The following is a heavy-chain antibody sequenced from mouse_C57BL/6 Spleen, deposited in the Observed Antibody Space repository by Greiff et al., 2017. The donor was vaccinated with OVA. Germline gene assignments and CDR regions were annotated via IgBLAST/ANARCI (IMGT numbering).Heavy chain of an antibody. CDR2: IYPGDGDT. CDR3: ARQGDSSGY. V-gene: IGHV1-82*01. CDR1: GYAFSSSW. D-gene: IGHD3-2*02. J-gene: IGHJ2*01. Sequence: VKLQESGPELVKPGASVKISCKASGYAFSSSWMNWVKQRPGKGLEWIGRIYPGDGDTNYNGKFKGKATLTADKSSSTAYMQLSSLTSEDSAVYFCARQGDSSGYWGQGTTLTVSS.